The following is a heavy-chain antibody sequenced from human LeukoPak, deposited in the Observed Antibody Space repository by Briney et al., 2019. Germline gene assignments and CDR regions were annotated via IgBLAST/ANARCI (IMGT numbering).Heavy chain of an antibody. Sequence: GGSLRLSCAASGFTFSTYGMHWVRQAPGKGLERVAFIRYDGIYKYYADSVKGRFTISRDDSKDTLYLQMNSLRAEDTAVYYCAKDFGYCSGGSCYRGFFHYWGQGTLVTVSS. J-gene: IGHJ4*02. CDR3: AKDFGYCSGGSCYRGFFHY. D-gene: IGHD2-15*01. V-gene: IGHV3-30*02. CDR2: IRYDGIYK. CDR1: GFTFSTYG.